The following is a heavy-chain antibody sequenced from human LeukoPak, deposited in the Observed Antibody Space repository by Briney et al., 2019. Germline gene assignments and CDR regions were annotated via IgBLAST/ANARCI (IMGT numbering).Heavy chain of an antibody. CDR2: ISYDGSNK. D-gene: IGHD4-17*01. CDR1: GFTFSSYA. Sequence: GGSLRLSCAASGFTFSSYAMHWVRQAPGKGLEWVAVISYDGSNKYYADSVKGRFTISRDNSKNTLYLQMNSLRAEDTAVYYCARDYDYGDYEASDYWGQGALVTVSS. CDR3: ARDYDYGDYEASDY. J-gene: IGHJ4*02. V-gene: IGHV3-30-3*01.